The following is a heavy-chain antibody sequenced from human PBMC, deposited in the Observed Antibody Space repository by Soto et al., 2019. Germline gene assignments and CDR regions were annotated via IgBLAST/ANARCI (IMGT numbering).Heavy chain of an antibody. CDR1: GGSISSGDYY. CDR3: ARAGGATTRAGWFDP. V-gene: IGHV4-30-4*01. Sequence: SETLSLTCTVSGGSISSGDYYWSWIRQPPGKGMEWIGYIYCSGSTYYNPSLKSRITISVDTSKNQFSLKLSSVTAADTAVYYCARAGGATTRAGWFDPWGQGTLVTVSS. D-gene: IGHD6-19*01. CDR2: IYCSGST. J-gene: IGHJ5*02.